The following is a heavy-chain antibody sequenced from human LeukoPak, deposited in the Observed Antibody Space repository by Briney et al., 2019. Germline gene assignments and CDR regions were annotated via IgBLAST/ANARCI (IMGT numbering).Heavy chain of an antibody. CDR2: IWYDGSDK. CDR1: GFTFSSYG. V-gene: IGHV3-33*01. CDR3: ARDLFGNYDC. J-gene: IGHJ4*02. D-gene: IGHD4-4*01. Sequence: TGGSLRLSCAASGFTFSSYGMHWVRQAPGKGLEWVALIWYDGSDKYYAESVKGRFTISRDNSKNTLYLQINSLRAEDTAMYYCARDLFGNYDCWGQGTLVTVPS.